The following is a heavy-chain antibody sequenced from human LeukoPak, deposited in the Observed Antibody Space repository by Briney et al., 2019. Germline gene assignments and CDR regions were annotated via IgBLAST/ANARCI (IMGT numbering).Heavy chain of an antibody. CDR3: ARHSGLRSPFDP. Sequence: SQTLSLTCTVSGGSISTTNYYWGWIRQPPGRDLEWIGSIYSSGNTYYNPSLESRVTISVDTSKNQLSLKLTSATAADTSVYYCARHSGLRSPFDPWGQGTLVTVSS. J-gene: IGHJ5*02. V-gene: IGHV4-39*01. D-gene: IGHD3-3*01. CDR2: IYSSGNT. CDR1: GGSISTTNYY.